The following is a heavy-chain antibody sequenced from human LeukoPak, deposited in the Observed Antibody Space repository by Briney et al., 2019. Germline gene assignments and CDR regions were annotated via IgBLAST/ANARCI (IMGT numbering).Heavy chain of an antibody. CDR1: GFTFSGHA. CDR2: ISGTGGST. V-gene: IGHV3-23*01. D-gene: IGHD4-23*01. Sequence: GSLRLSCAASGFTFSGHAMTWVRQAPGKGLEWVSTISGTGGSTYYADSVKGRFTISRDNSKNTLYLQMNSLRAEDTAVYYCAKSRLVVTAFDYWGQGTLVTVSS. J-gene: IGHJ4*02. CDR3: AKSRLVVTAFDY.